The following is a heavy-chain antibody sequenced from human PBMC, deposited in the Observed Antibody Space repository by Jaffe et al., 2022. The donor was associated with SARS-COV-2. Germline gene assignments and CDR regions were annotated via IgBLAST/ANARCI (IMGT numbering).Heavy chain of an antibody. J-gene: IGHJ6*03. D-gene: IGHD3-10*01. V-gene: IGHV4-34*02. CDR1: GGSFISYY. CDR3: VRGVSIVVRGGISLYMDV. CDR2: INHSGTT. Sequence: QVQLQQWGAGLLRPSETLSLTCGVSGGSFISYYWTWIRQSPGKGLEWIGEINHSGTTYYSLSLRSRVSISVDTSKKQFSLNLSSVTAADTGVYYCVRGVSIVVRGGISLYMDVWDKGTAVTVSS.